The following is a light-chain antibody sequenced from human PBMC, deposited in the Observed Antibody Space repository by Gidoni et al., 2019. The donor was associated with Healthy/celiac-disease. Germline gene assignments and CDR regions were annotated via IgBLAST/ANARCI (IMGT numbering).Light chain of an antibody. Sequence: DITMTQSPSSLSASLGDRVTNTCQASQDISNYLNWYQQKPGKAPKLLIYDASNLETGVPSRFRGSGSETDFTFTNSSLEPEDSATYYCQQYDNPRTFGQGTKVEIK. V-gene: IGKV1-33*01. CDR2: DAS. J-gene: IGKJ1*01. CDR3: QQYDNPRT. CDR1: QDISNY.